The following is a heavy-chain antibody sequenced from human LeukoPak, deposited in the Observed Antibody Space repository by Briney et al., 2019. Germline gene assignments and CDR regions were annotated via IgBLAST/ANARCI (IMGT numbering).Heavy chain of an antibody. Sequence: PGESLKISCKGSGYSFTTYWIGWVRQMPGKGLEWMGIIYPGDSDTRYSPSFQGQVTMSADKSINTAYLQWSSLKASDTAMYYCARRQGCSSTSCPPDYWGQGTLVTVSS. J-gene: IGHJ4*02. D-gene: IGHD2-2*01. CDR1: GYSFTTYW. CDR2: IYPGDSDT. V-gene: IGHV5-51*01. CDR3: ARRQGCSSTSCPPDY.